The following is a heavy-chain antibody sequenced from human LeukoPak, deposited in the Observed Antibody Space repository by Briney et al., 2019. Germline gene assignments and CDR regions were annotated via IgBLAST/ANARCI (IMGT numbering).Heavy chain of an antibody. CDR2: ISGSGGST. D-gene: IGHD6-19*01. J-gene: IGHJ4*02. CDR1: GFTFSSYA. CDR3: ARDPDDLYSSGWSGGELTDY. V-gene: IGHV3-23*01. Sequence: QPGGSLRLSCAASGFTFSSYAMSWVRQAPGKGLEWVSAISGSGGSTYYADSVKGRFTISRDNAKNSLYLQMNSLRAEDTAVYYCARDPDDLYSSGWSGGELTDYWGQGTLVTVSS.